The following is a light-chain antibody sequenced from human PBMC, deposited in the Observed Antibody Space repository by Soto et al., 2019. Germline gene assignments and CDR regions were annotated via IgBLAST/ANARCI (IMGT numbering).Light chain of an antibody. Sequence: EIVLTQSPCTLSLSPGERATLSCRASQSVASNYLAWYQQKPGQAPRLLIYGASSRVTGTPDRFSGSGSGTDFTLTISRMEPEDFAVYFCQQYGSSSWTFGQGTKVEIK. CDR1: QSVASNY. V-gene: IGKV3-20*01. J-gene: IGKJ1*01. CDR3: QQYGSSSWT. CDR2: GAS.